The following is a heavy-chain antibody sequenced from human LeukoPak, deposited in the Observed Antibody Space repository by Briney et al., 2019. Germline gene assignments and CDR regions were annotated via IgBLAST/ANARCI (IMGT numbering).Heavy chain of an antibody. CDR1: GFTFSSYT. V-gene: IGHV3-21*01. CDR2: ISSGGDYI. D-gene: IGHD6-13*01. CDR3: ARAGILAAGTDY. J-gene: IGHJ4*02. Sequence: GGSLRLSCAASGFTFSSYTMDWVRQAPGKGLEWLSSISSGGDYIYYADSVKGRFTISRDNAEKSLSLQMNSLRADDTAVYYCARAGILAAGTDYWGQGTLVTVSS.